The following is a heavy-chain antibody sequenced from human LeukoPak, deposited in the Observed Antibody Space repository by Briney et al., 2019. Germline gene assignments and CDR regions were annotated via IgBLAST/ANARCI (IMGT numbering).Heavy chain of an antibody. CDR1: GFTFSSYW. CDR2: IKQDGSEK. J-gene: IGHJ3*02. V-gene: IGHV3-7*01. Sequence: SGGSLRLSCAASGFTFSSYWMSWVRQAPGKGLEWVANIKQDGSEKYYVDSVKGRFTISRDNAKNSLYLQMNSLRAEDTAVYYCARDGPEYSYSVTDAFDIWGQGTMVTVSS. D-gene: IGHD5-18*01. CDR3: ARDGPEYSYSVTDAFDI.